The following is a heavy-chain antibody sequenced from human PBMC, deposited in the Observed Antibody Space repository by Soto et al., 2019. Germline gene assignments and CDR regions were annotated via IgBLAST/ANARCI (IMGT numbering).Heavy chain of an antibody. Sequence: VQLVQSGAEVKKPGASVKVSCKASGYTFTSYAMHWVRQAPGQRLEWMGWINAGNGNTKYSQKFQGRVTITRDTSASKAYRGLSSLRSEDPGVYSCARGGTLYCSSDPWGRGTLVTVSS. D-gene: IGHD1-26*01. V-gene: IGHV1-3*01. J-gene: IGHJ2*01. CDR2: INAGNGNT. CDR1: GYTFTSYA. CDR3: ARGGTLYCSSDP.